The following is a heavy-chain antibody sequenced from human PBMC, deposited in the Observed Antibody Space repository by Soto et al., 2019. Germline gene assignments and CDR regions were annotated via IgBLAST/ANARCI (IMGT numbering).Heavy chain of an antibody. CDR2: IYHSGST. Sequence: SETLSLTCAVSGGSISSGGYSWSWIRQPPGKGLEWIGYIYHSGSTYYNPSLKSRVTISVDRSKNQFSLKLSSVTAADTAVYYCARDHGLGHYYYGMDVWGQGTTVTVSS. V-gene: IGHV4-30-2*01. CDR1: GGSISSGGYS. CDR3: ARDHGLGHYYYGMDV. J-gene: IGHJ6*02. D-gene: IGHD2-8*01.